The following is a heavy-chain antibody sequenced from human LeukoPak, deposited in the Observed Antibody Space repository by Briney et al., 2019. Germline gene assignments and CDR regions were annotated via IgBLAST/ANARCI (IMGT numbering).Heavy chain of an antibody. D-gene: IGHD2-15*01. CDR1: GFTFSSYA. J-gene: IGHJ3*02. V-gene: IGHV3-23*01. CDR3: AKESLVVVAVPDAFDI. CDR2: ISGSGGST. Sequence: PGGSLRLSCAASGFTFSSYAMSWVRQAPGKGLDWVSAISGSGGSTYYADSVKGRFTISRDNSKNTLYLQMNSLRAEDTAVYYCAKESLVVVAVPDAFDIWGQGTMVTVSS.